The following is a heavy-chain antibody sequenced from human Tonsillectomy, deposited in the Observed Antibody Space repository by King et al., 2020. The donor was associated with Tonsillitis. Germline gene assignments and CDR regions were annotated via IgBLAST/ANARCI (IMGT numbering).Heavy chain of an antibody. CDR2: IKQDGSEE. D-gene: IGHD3-3*01. CDR1: GFTFSSYW. V-gene: IGHV3-7*01. CDR3: ARDLHICGVVTPFDY. J-gene: IGHJ4*02. Sequence: VQLVESGGGLVQPGGSLRLSCAASGFTFSSYWMTWVRQAPGDGLDWVANIKQDGSEEYYVDSVKGRFTISRDNATNSLLLQMNSLRAEDTAVYYCARDLHICGVVTPFDYWGQGTLVTVSS.